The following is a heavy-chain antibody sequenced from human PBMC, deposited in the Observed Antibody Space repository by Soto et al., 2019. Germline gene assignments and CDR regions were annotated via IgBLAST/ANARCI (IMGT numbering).Heavy chain of an antibody. CDR1: GFTFSSYA. Sequence: EVQLLESGGGLVQPGGSLRLSCAASGFTFSSYAMSWVRQAPGKGLEWVSAISGSGGSTYYADSVQGRFTISRDNSKNTLYLQLNSLRAEDTAVYYGAKSAVAGLPCYYYYYMDVWGRGTTVTVSS. V-gene: IGHV3-23*01. J-gene: IGHJ6*03. D-gene: IGHD6-19*01. CDR3: AKSAVAGLPCYYYYYMDV. CDR2: ISGSGGST.